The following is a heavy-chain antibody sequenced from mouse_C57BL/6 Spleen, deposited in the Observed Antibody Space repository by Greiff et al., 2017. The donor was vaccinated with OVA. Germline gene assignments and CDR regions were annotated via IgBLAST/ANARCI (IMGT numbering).Heavy chain of an antibody. D-gene: IGHD2-4*01. CDR1: GYTFTSYW. V-gene: IGHV1-64*01. J-gene: IGHJ4*01. CDR2: IHPNSGST. CDR3: ASFYYDYADAKDY. Sequence: VQLQQPGAELVKPGASVKLSCKASGYTFTSYWMHWVKQRPGQGLAWIGMIHPNSGSTNYNEKFKSKATLTVDKSSSTAYMQLSSLTSEDSAVYYCASFYYDYADAKDYWGQGTSVTVSS.